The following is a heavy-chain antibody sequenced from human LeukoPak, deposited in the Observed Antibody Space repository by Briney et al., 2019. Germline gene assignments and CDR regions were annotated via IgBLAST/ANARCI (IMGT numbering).Heavy chain of an antibody. CDR1: GGSISSGTY. CDR3: ARGGGSVYDFWSGYLAPFDY. J-gene: IGHJ4*02. CDR2: IYYSGST. Sequence: SETLSLTCAVSGGSISSGTYWSWVRQPPGKGLEWIGYIYYSGSTNYNPSLKSRVTISVDTSKNQFSLKLSSVTAADTAVYYCARGGGSVYDFWSGYLAPFDYWGQGTLVTVSS. V-gene: IGHV4-61*01. D-gene: IGHD3-3*01.